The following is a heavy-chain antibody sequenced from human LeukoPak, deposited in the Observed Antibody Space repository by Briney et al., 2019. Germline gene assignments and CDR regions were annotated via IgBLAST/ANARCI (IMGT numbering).Heavy chain of an antibody. CDR1: GFTFSNYA. CDR2: ISDSSGNT. V-gene: IGHV3-23*01. Sequence: GGSPRLSCAASGFTFSNYAMSWVRQAPGKGLEWVSAISDSSGNTYCADSVKGRFTISRDNSKNTLYLQMNSLRAEDTAVYYCARETGSAVGSTDFDYWGQGTLVTVSS. D-gene: IGHD4-17*01. J-gene: IGHJ4*02. CDR3: ARETGSAVGSTDFDY.